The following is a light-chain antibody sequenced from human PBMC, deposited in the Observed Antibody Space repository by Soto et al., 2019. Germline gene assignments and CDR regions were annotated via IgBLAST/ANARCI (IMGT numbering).Light chain of an antibody. Sequence: DIQMTQSPSTVSPSVGDAVTITCRASQSISTWLAWYQQKPGKAPNLLIYDASTLESGGPSGFSGSGSGTEFTLTISSLQPDDSATYYCQQYNSYPYTFGQGTKLEIK. V-gene: IGKV1-5*01. CDR1: QSISTW. J-gene: IGKJ2*01. CDR3: QQYNSYPYT. CDR2: DAS.